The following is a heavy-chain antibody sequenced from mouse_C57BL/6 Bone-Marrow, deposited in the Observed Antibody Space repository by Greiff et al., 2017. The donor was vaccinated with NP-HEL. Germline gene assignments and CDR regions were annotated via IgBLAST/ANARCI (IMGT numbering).Heavy chain of an antibody. CDR1: GYTFTSYW. D-gene: IGHD1-1*02. CDR3: ARAFDGVNWYFDV. Sequence: QVQLQQPGAELVKPGASVKMSCTASGYTFTSYWITWVKQRPGQGLEWIGDIYPGSGSTNYNEKFKSKATLTVDTSSSTAYMQLSSLTSEDSAVYYCARAFDGVNWYFDVWGTGTTVTVSS. CDR2: IYPGSGST. V-gene: IGHV1-55*01. J-gene: IGHJ1*03.